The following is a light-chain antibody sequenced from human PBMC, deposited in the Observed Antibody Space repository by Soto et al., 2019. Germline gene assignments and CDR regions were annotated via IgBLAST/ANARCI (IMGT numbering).Light chain of an antibody. CDR1: QSIRSY. J-gene: IGKJ3*01. CDR3: QLRYSTSVFT. V-gene: IGKV1-39*01. Sequence: DIQMTQSPSSLSASVGDRVTITCRASQSIRSYLSWYQQKPGKAPKLLIFAASNLQSGVPSRFSGSGSGTDFTLTISSLQPEDFATYYCQLRYSTSVFTFGPGTRVDVK. CDR2: AAS.